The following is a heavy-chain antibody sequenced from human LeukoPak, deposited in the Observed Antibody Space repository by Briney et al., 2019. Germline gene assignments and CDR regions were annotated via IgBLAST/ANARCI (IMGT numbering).Heavy chain of an antibody. CDR1: GYTFTSYG. CDR3: ARDRLVPRYYGSGSSLDY. D-gene: IGHD3-10*01. Sequence: ASVKVSCKASGYTFTSYGISWVRQAPGQGLEWMGWISAYNGNTNYAQKLQGRVTMTTDTSTSTAYMELRSLGSDDTAVYYCARDRLVPRYYGSGSSLDYWGPGTLVTVSS. V-gene: IGHV1-18*01. CDR2: ISAYNGNT. J-gene: IGHJ4*02.